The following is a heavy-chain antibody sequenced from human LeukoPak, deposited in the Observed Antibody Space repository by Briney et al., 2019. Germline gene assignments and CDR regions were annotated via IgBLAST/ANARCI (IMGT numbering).Heavy chain of an antibody. CDR1: GFTFDGYG. CDR3: ARGSPYCSGGSCYRGRFDY. J-gene: IGHJ4*02. D-gene: IGHD2-15*01. Sequence: GGSLRLSCAASGFTFDGYGMSWVRQAPGKGLEWVSGINWNGGSTGYADSVKGRFTISRDNAKNSLYLQMNSLRAEDTALYYCARGSPYCSGGSCYRGRFDYWGQGTLVTVSS. CDR2: INWNGGST. V-gene: IGHV3-20*04.